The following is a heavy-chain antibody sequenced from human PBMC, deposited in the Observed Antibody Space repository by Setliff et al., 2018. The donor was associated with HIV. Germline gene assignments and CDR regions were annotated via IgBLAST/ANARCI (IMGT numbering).Heavy chain of an antibody. Sequence: SETLSLTCTVSGGSISSHYWSWIRQPPGKGLEWIGYIYYSGSPNYNPSHKSRVTISVDTSRNQFSLNLTSVTAADTAVYYCARDHIAAPGMGFDPWGRGTLVTVSS. J-gene: IGHJ5*02. V-gene: IGHV4-59*11. D-gene: IGHD6-13*01. CDR1: GGSISSHY. CDR2: IYYSGSP. CDR3: ARDHIAAPGMGFDP.